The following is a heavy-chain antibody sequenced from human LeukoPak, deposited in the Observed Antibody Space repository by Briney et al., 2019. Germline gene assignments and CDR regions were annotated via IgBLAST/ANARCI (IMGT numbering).Heavy chain of an antibody. CDR3: VRGAIYYDSSGYSDY. CDR1: GFTFTNYA. D-gene: IGHD3-22*01. V-gene: IGHV3-30*09. Sequence: GGSLRLSCAASGFTFTNYAMNWVRQAPGKGLERVATVSYDGTDTSYADSVKGRFAIFRDNSKNTLYLQMNSLRTEDTAVYYCVRGAIYYDSSGYSDYWGQGTLVTVSS. CDR2: VSYDGTDT. J-gene: IGHJ4*02.